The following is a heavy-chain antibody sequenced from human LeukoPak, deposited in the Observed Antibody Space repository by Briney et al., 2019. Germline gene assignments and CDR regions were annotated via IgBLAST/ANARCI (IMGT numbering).Heavy chain of an antibody. Sequence: ASVKVSCKASGYTFTSYGISWVRQAPGQGLEWMGWISAYNGNTNYAQKLQGRVTMTTDTSTSTAYMELRSLRSDDTAVCYCARLGPTMVRGVIIQGFDPWGQGTLVTVSS. D-gene: IGHD3-10*01. V-gene: IGHV1-18*01. CDR1: GYTFTSYG. J-gene: IGHJ5*02. CDR2: ISAYNGNT. CDR3: ARLGPTMVRGVIIQGFDP.